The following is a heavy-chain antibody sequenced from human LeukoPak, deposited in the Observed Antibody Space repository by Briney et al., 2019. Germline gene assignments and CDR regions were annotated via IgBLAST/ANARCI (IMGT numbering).Heavy chain of an antibody. CDR1: GFTCSSYW. Sequence: GGSLRLSCAASGFTCSSYWMSWVRQAPGKGLEWVANIKQDGSEKYYVDSVKGRFTIYRDNAKSSLYLQMNSLRAEDTAVYYCARRGYYYDSSGYYLGGFDYWGQGTLVTVSS. CDR3: ARRGYYYDSSGYYLGGFDY. D-gene: IGHD3-22*01. V-gene: IGHV3-7*01. J-gene: IGHJ4*02. CDR2: IKQDGSEK.